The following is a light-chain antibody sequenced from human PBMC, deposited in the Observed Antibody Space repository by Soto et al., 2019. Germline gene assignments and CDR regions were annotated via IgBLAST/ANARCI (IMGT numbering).Light chain of an antibody. V-gene: IGKV3D-15*01. J-gene: IGKJ4*01. Sequence: EVVMRQSPATLSVSPGERATLSCRASQSVNSNLAWYQLKPGQAPRLLIYEASTRATGIPARFSGSGSGTEFTLTISSLQSEDCAVYYCQQYNKWPLTFGGGTKVEIK. CDR1: QSVNSN. CDR3: QQYNKWPLT. CDR2: EAS.